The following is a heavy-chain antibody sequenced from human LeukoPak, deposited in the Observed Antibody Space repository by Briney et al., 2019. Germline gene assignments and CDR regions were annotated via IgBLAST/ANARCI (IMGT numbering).Heavy chain of an antibody. Sequence: SVKVSCKAPGGTFSSYAISWVRQAPGQGLEWMGGIIPIFGTANYAQKFQGRVTITADKSTSTAYMELSSLRSEDTAVYYCARDTMVRGVHYYYYYGMDVWGKGTTVTVSS. CDR1: GGTFSSYA. CDR2: IIPIFGTA. CDR3: ARDTMVRGVHYYYYYGMDV. D-gene: IGHD3-10*01. J-gene: IGHJ6*04. V-gene: IGHV1-69*06.